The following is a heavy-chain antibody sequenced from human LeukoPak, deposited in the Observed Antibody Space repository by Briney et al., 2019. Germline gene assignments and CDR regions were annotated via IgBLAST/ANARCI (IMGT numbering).Heavy chain of an antibody. Sequence: PGRSLRLSCAASGFTFSSYAMHWVRQAPGEGLEWVSVISYDGSNKYYADSVKGRFTISRDNSKNTLHLQMNSLRAEHKAMYHCAKDKAGYYYDYDRSGFDYWGQGTLVTVSS. J-gene: IGHJ4*02. CDR2: ISYDGSNK. D-gene: IGHD3-22*01. CDR1: GFTFSSYA. V-gene: IGHV3-30-3*01. CDR3: AKDKAGYYYDYDRSGFDY.